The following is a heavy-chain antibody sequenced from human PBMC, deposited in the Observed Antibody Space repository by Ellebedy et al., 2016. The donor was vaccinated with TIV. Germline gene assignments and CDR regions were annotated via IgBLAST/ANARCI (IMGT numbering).Heavy chain of an antibody. J-gene: IGHJ5*02. Sequence: PGGSLRLSCAGSGFDISSSAMHWLRQAPGKGLEWLAVITYDGSDKYYADSVKGRFTISRDNFKNTMYLQLNSLRAEDTGVYYCARLNRAQNWFDPWGQGTLVTVSS. D-gene: IGHD3-10*01. CDR3: ARLNRAQNWFDP. CDR2: ITYDGSDK. V-gene: IGHV3-30*14. CDR1: GFDISSSA.